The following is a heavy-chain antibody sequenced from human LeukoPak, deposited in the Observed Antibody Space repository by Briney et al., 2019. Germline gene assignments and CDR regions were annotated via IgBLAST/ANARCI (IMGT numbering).Heavy chain of an antibody. CDR1: GGSISGYY. V-gene: IGHV4-59*01. Sequence: SETLSLTCTVSGGSISGYYWSWIRQPPGKGLEWIGYIYYSGSTNYNPSLESRVTISVDTSKNQFSLKLSSVTAADTAVYYCASPGIEGLWGRGTLVTVSS. CDR3: ASPGIEGL. J-gene: IGHJ2*01. CDR2: IYYSGST.